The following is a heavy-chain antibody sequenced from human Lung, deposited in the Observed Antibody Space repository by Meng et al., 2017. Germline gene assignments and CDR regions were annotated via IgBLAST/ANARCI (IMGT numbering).Heavy chain of an antibody. D-gene: IGHD5-12*01. V-gene: IGHV3-15*01. CDR3: SGHIDY. CDR1: GFTFSNAY. Sequence: EVQLVEAGGCLVKPGGSLRLSCEGSGFTFSNAYMTWVRQVPGKRLEWVGRIKSKPDGETIDYAAPVKGRFTISRDDSKNTVYLQMNSLKTEDTAVYYCSGHIDYWGQGTLVTVSS. J-gene: IGHJ4*02. CDR2: IKSKPDGETI.